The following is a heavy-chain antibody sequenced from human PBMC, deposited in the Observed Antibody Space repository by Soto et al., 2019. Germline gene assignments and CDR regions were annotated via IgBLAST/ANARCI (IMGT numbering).Heavy chain of an antibody. CDR2: ISSSSSTI. V-gene: IGHV3-48*01. Sequence: PGGSLRLSCAASGFTFSSYSMNWVRQAPGKGLEWVSYISSSSSTIYYADSVKGRFTISRDNSKNTLYLQMNSLRAEDTAVYYCARQEGGAAWFGEFNYYYYYGMDVWGQGTTVTVSS. CDR3: ARQEGGAAWFGEFNYYYYYGMDV. D-gene: IGHD3-10*01. J-gene: IGHJ6*02. CDR1: GFTFSSYS.